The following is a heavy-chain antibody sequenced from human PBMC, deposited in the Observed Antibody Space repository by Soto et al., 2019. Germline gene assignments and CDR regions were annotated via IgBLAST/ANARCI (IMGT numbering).Heavy chain of an antibody. J-gene: IGHJ3*02. CDR3: ARGSHIVVATDAFDI. D-gene: IGHD2-21*02. Sequence: PSETLSLTCSVSNLSISSGYYWGWIRQPPGKGLEWIANIYHSGITYYNSSLKSRITISVDTSKNQFSLKMNSVPAADTAVYYCARGSHIVVATDAFDIWGQGTMVTVSS. CDR2: IYHSGIT. V-gene: IGHV4-38-2*02. CDR1: NLSISSGYY.